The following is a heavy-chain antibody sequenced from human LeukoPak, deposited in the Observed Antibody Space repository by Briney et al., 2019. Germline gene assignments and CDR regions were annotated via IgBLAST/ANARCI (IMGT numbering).Heavy chain of an antibody. Sequence: GGSLRLSCAASGFAFSSYAMHWVRQAPGKGLEYVSAISSNGGSTYYANSVKGRFTISRDNSKNTLYLQMGSLRAEDTAVYYCARRAGAYSHPYDYWGQGTLVTVSS. CDR2: ISSNGGST. CDR3: ARRAGAYSHPYDY. CDR1: GFAFSSYA. D-gene: IGHD4/OR15-4a*01. V-gene: IGHV3-64*01. J-gene: IGHJ4*02.